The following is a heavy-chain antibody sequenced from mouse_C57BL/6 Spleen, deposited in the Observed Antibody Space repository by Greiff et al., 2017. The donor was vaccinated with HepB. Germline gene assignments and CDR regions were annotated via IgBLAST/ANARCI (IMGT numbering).Heavy chain of an antibody. CDR2: ISSGGDYI. D-gene: IGHD1-1*01. J-gene: IGHJ2*01. CDR1: GFTFSSYA. V-gene: IGHV5-9-1*02. CDR3: TRVPTVKGFYFDY. Sequence: EVQGVESGEGLVKPGGSLKLSCAASGFTFSSYAMSWVRQTPEKRLEWVAYISSGGDYIYYADTVKGRFTISRDNARNTLYLQMSSLKSEDTAMYYCTRVPTVKGFYFDYWGQGTTLTVSS.